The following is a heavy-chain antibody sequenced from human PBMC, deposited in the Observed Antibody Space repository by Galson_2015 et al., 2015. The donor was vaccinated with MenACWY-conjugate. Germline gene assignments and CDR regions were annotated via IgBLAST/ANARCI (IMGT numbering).Heavy chain of an antibody. CDR2: INNDGSDT. Sequence: SLRLSCAASEFTFSSYWMHWVRQAPGKGLLWVSRINNDGSDTSYADSVKGRFTISRDNAKNTLYLQMNSLRAEDTAVCYCARDNSAGPDLFDYWGQGTLVTVSS. CDR3: ARDNSAGPDLFDY. D-gene: IGHD4-23*01. V-gene: IGHV3-74*01. J-gene: IGHJ4*02. CDR1: EFTFSSYW.